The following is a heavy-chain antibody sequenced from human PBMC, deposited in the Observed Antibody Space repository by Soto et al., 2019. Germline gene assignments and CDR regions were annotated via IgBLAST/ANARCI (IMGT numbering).Heavy chain of an antibody. V-gene: IGHV1-2*04. CDR3: ARGDSSGYYSIYYYGMDV. CDR1: GYTFTGYY. CDR2: INPNSGGT. Sequence: ASVKVSCKASGYTFTGYYMHWVRQAPGQGLEWMGWINPNSGGTNYAQKFQGWVTMTRDTSISTAYMELSRLRSDDTAVYYCARGDSSGYYSIYYYGMDVWGQGTTVTVSS. J-gene: IGHJ6*02. D-gene: IGHD3-22*01.